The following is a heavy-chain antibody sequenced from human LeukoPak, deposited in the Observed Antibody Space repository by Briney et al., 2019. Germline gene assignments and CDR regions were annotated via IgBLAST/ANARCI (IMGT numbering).Heavy chain of an antibody. J-gene: IGHJ4*02. CDR1: GFTFSTYS. CDR3: ARDHYGDYSFDY. Sequence: GGSLRLSCAASGFTFSTYSMNWVRQAPGKGLEWVSSISGSSSYIYYADSLKGRFTISRDNAKNSLYLQMNSLRAEDTAVYYCARDHYGDYSFDYWGQGTLVTVSS. D-gene: IGHD4-17*01. V-gene: IGHV3-21*01. CDR2: ISGSSSYI.